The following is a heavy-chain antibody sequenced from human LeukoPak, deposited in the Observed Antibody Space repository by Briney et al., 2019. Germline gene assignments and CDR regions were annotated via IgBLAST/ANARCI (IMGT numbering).Heavy chain of an antibody. CDR1: GFTVSGNY. CDR2: IYSDDTT. J-gene: IGHJ4*02. Sequence: PGGSLRLSCAVSGFTVSGNYMSWIRQAPGKGLEWVSLIYSDDTTLYADSVKGRFTISRDISKNTLYLQMSGLRAEDTAVYYCARRAGGYSHPYDYWGQGVLVTVSS. V-gene: IGHV3-53*01. CDR3: ARRAGGYSHPYDY. D-gene: IGHD4-23*01.